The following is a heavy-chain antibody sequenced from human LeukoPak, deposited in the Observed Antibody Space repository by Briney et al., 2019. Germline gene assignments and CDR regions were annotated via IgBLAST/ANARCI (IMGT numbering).Heavy chain of an antibody. CDR3: AKARDAYNWNPFDS. CDR2: ISYDGSNK. J-gene: IGHJ4*02. Sequence: GGSLRLSCAASGFTFSSYGMHWVRQAPGRGLEWVALISYDGSNKYYADSVKGRFTISRDNSKNTLYLQMNSLRVEDTTVYYCAKARDAYNWNPFDSWGQGTLVTVSS. V-gene: IGHV3-30*18. CDR1: GFTFSSYG. D-gene: IGHD1-20*01.